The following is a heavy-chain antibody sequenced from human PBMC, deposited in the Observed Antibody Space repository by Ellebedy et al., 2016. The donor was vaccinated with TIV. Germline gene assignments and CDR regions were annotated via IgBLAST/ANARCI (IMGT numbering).Heavy chain of an antibody. J-gene: IGHJ6*02. CDR3: ARDLRYCSSTSCFDKTNYGMDV. CDR2: INSDGSST. V-gene: IGHV3-74*01. Sequence: GESLKISXAASGFTFSSYWMHWVRQAPGKGLVWVSRINSDGSSTSYADSVKGRFTISRDNAKNTLYLQMNSLRAEDTAVYYCARDLRYCSSTSCFDKTNYGMDVWGQGTTVTVSS. CDR1: GFTFSSYW. D-gene: IGHD2-2*01.